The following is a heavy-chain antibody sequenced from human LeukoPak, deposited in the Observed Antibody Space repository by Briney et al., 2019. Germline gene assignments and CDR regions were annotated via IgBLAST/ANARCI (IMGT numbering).Heavy chain of an antibody. CDR2: ISGSTYNT. V-gene: IGHV1-18*01. D-gene: IGHD1-26*01. CDR3: ASRCIGGSYQTDFDY. J-gene: IGHJ4*02. Sequence: ASVKVSCKASGYMFTRYGMSWVRQAPGQGPEWMGWISGSTYNTNYAQKFQGRVTITADKSTSTAYMELSSLRSEDTAVYYCASRCIGGSYQTDFDYWGQGTLVTVSS. CDR1: GYMFTRYG.